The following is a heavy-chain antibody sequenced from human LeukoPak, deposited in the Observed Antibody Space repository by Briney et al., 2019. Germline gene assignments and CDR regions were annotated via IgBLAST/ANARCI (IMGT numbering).Heavy chain of an antibody. CDR3: AKYSRSGRFDYFDY. Sequence: GGSLRLSCAASGFTFSSYAMNWVRQAPGKGLEWVSAISDSGGNTYYADSVKGRFTISRDNSKNTLYLQMNSLRAEDTAVYYCAKYSRSGRFDYFDYWGQGTLVTVSS. CDR2: ISDSGGNT. V-gene: IGHV3-23*01. CDR1: GFTFSSYA. J-gene: IGHJ4*02. D-gene: IGHD1-26*01.